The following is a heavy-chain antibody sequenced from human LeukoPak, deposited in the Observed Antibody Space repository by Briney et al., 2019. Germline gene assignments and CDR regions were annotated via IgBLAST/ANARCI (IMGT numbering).Heavy chain of an antibody. D-gene: IGHD3-16*01. CDR3: AKDKDYGYYMDV. V-gene: IGHV3-33*06. J-gene: IGHJ6*03. CDR1: GFTFSSYG. Sequence: GRSLRLSCAASGFTFSSYGMHWVRQAPGKGLEWVAVIWYDGSDKYYADSVKGRFTISRDNSKNTLYLQMNSLGAEDTAVYYCAKDKDYGYYMDVWGKGTTVTVSS. CDR2: IWYDGSDK.